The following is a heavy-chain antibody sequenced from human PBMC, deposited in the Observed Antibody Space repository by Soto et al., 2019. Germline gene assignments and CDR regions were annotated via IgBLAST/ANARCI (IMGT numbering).Heavy chain of an antibody. D-gene: IGHD6-13*01. V-gene: IGHV3-13*01. CDR1: GFTFSSYD. Sequence: EVQLVESGGGLVQPGGSLRLSCAASGFTFSSYDMHWVRQATGKGLEWVSAIGTAGDTYYPGSVKVRFTISRENAKNSLDLQMNSLRAGDTAVYYCARIAAAGRYYGMDVWGQGTTVTVSS. CDR3: ARIAAAGRYYGMDV. CDR2: IGTAGDT. J-gene: IGHJ6*02.